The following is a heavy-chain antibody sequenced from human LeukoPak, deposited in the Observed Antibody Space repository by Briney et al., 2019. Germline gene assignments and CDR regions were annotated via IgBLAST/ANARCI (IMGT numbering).Heavy chain of an antibody. J-gene: IGHJ4*02. CDR2: ISSSSSYI. V-gene: IGHV3-21*01. CDR1: GFTFRSYS. D-gene: IGHD5-12*01. Sequence: GGALRLPLAASGFTFRSYSKNRVRQAPGKGLEGVSSISSSSSYIYYADSVKGRFTISRDNAKNSLYLQMNSLRAEDTAVYYCARDEFQMATISAAYWGQGTLVTVSS. CDR3: ARDEFQMATISAAY.